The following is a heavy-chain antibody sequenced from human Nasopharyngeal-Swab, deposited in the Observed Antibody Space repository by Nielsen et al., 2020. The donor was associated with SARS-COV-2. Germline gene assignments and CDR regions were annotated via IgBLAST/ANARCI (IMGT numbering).Heavy chain of an antibody. CDR3: ARDVEEWLVVPSLSFDH. CDR1: GYSFRSYG. J-gene: IGHJ4*02. D-gene: IGHD5-18*01. CDR2: ISVYNADR. V-gene: IGHV1-18*01. Sequence: ASVKVSCKASGYSFRSYGINWVRQAPGQGLVWMGWISVYNADRNYAEKFQGRVPMTTDTSTTTAYMELRSLRSDDTAMYYCARDVEEWLVVPSLSFDHWGQGTLVTVSS.